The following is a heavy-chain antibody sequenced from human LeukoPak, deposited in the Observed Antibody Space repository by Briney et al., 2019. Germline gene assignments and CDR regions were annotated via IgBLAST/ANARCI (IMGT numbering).Heavy chain of an antibody. V-gene: IGHV3-7*01. CDR3: ASDQMIVGARRTDAFDI. J-gene: IGHJ3*02. CDR1: GFTFSSYW. D-gene: IGHD1-26*01. Sequence: HPGRSLRLSCAASGFTFSSYWMSWVRQAPGKGLEWVANIKQDGSEKYYVDSVKGRFTISRDNAKNSLYLQMNSLRAEDTAVYYCASDQMIVGARRTDAFDIWGQGTMVTVSS. CDR2: IKQDGSEK.